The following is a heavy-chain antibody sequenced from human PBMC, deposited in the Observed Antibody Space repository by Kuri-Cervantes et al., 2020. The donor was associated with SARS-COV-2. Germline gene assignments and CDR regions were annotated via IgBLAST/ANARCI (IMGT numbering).Heavy chain of an antibody. J-gene: IGHJ4*02. CDR1: RASISGFY. Sequence: AETLSLSCTVSRASISGFYWSCIRQPAGKGLEWIGRVDFGGSTNYNPSLKSRVIMSVDTPKNQFSLKLISVTAADTAVYYCARMSGNRTLWGQGALVTVSS. V-gene: IGHV4-4*07. CDR2: VDFGGST. CDR3: ARMSGNRTL. D-gene: IGHD1-26*01.